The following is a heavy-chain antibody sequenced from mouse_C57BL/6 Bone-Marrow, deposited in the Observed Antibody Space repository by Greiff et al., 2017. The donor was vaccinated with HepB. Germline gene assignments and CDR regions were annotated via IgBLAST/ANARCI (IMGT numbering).Heavy chain of an antibody. CDR1: GYTFTSYW. CDR2: IYPGSGST. V-gene: IGHV1-55*01. J-gene: IGHJ2*01. D-gene: IGHD1-1*01. CDR3: AREALYYYGSSYEGYFYYFDY. Sequence: QVQLQQPGAELVKPGASVKMSCKASGYTFTSYWITWVKQRPGQGLEWIGDIYPGSGSTNYNEKFKSKATLTVDTSSSTAYMQLSSLTSEDSAVYYCAREALYYYGSSYEGYFYYFDYWGQGTTLTVSS.